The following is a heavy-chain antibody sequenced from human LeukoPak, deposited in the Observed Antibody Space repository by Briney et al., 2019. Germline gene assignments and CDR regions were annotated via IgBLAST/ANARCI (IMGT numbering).Heavy chain of an antibody. CDR2: IYYSGST. CDR3: ARGGRGWLQLDWFDP. V-gene: IGHV4-59*12. Sequence: SETLSLTCTVSGGSISSYYWSWIRQPPGKGLEWIGYIYYSGSTNYNPSLKSRVTISVDTSKNQFSLKLSSVTAADTAVYYCARGGRGWLQLDWFDPWGQGTLVTVSS. CDR1: GGSISSYY. D-gene: IGHD5-24*01. J-gene: IGHJ5*02.